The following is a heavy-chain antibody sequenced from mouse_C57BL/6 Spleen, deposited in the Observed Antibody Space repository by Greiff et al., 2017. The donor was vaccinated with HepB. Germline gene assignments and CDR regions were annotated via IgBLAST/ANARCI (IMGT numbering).Heavy chain of an antibody. CDR3: ARAMDY. CDR1: GYTFTSYW. CDR2: IDPSDSYT. J-gene: IGHJ4*01. V-gene: IGHV1-50*01. Sequence: QVQLQQPGAELVKPGASVKLSCKASGYTFTSYWMRWVKQRPGQGLEWIGEIDPSDSYTNYNQKFKGKATLTVDTSSSTAYMQLSSLTSEDSAVYYCARAMDYWGQGTSVTVSS.